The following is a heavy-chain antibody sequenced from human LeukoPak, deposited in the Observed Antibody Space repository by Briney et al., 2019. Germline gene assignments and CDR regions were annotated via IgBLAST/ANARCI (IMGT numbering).Heavy chain of an antibody. CDR1: GFDVSDNY. J-gene: IGHJ4*02. V-gene: IGHV3-66*01. CDR3: ARASSGSWYGGY. CDR2: IYSGGST. Sequence: PGGSLRLSCAASGFDVSDNYMSWVRQAPGKGLEWVSVIYSGGSTYYADAVKGRFTISRDNSKNTIYLQMNSLRVEDTAVYYCARASSGSWYGGYWGQGTLVTVSS. D-gene: IGHD6-13*01.